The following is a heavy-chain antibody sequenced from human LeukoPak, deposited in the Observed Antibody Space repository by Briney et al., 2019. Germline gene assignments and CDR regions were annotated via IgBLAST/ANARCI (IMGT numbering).Heavy chain of an antibody. CDR1: GYTFTGYY. D-gene: IGHD3-22*01. CDR3: ARAQYYYDSSGYSDY. J-gene: IGHJ4*02. V-gene: IGHV1-2*02. CDR2: INPNSGVT. Sequence: ASVKVSCKASGYTFTGYYMHWVRQAPGQGLEWMGWINPNSGVTNYAQKFQGRVTMTRDTSLSTAYMELSRLRSDDTAVYYCARAQYYYDSSGYSDYWGQGTLVTVSS.